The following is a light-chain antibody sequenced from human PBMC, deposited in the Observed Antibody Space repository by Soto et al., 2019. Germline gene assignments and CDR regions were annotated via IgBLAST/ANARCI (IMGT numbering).Light chain of an antibody. CDR2: GAS. Sequence: EIVMTQSPATLSVSPGERATLSCRASQSVSSNLAWYQQKPGQTPRLLISGASTRATGIPARFSGSGSGTEFTLTISSLQYEDFGVYYCQQYYSWPSFGQGTRLEIK. CDR3: QQYYSWPS. CDR1: QSVSSN. J-gene: IGKJ5*01. V-gene: IGKV3-15*01.